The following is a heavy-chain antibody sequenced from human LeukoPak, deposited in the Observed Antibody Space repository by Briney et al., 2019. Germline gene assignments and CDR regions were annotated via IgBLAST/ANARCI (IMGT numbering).Heavy chain of an antibody. Sequence: GGSLRLSCAASGFTFSIYSMNWVRQAPGKGLEWVSSINSDSSLMYYAESVKGRFTISRDNARNSLYLQMNSLRAEDTALYFCIRDLFDGYSLDYWGQGALVTVSS. CDR1: GFTFSIYS. CDR3: IRDLFDGYSLDY. V-gene: IGHV3-21*01. J-gene: IGHJ4*02. CDR2: INSDSSLM. D-gene: IGHD5-24*01.